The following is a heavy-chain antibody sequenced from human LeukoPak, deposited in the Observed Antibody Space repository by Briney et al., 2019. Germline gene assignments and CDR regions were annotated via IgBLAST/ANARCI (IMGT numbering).Heavy chain of an antibody. CDR1: GYTFTSYY. V-gene: IGHV1-2*06. CDR2: INPNSGGT. D-gene: IGHD3-22*01. Sequence: ASVKVSCKASGYTFTSYYMHWVRQAPGQGLEWMGRINPNSGGTNYAQKFQGRVTMTRDTSISTAYMELSRLRSDDTAVYYCARGTYYYDSSGYFDYWGQGTLVTVSS. J-gene: IGHJ4*02. CDR3: ARGTYYYDSSGYFDY.